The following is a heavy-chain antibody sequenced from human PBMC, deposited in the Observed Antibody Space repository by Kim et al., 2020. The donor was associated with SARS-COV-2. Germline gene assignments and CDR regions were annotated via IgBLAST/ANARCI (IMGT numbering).Heavy chain of an antibody. V-gene: IGHV4-39*01. CDR3: ARRKPTVTLRYAFDI. J-gene: IGHJ3*02. D-gene: IGHD4-17*01. Sequence: PALRVRVPIAVDTSKNRFSLKLSSVTAADTAVYYCARRKPTVTLRYAFDIWGQGTMVTVSS.